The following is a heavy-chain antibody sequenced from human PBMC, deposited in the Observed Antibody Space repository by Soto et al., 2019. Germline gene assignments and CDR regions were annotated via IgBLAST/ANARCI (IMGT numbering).Heavy chain of an antibody. V-gene: IGHV4-34*01. Sequence: SETLSLTCAVYGGSFSGYYWSWIRQPPGKGLEWIGEINHSGSTNYNPSLKSRVTISVDTSKNQFSLKLSSVTAADTAVYYCARGRKISSSSKSHDYWGQGTLVTVS. CDR2: INHSGST. CDR1: GGSFSGYY. CDR3: ARGRKISSSSKSHDY. D-gene: IGHD6-13*01. J-gene: IGHJ4*02.